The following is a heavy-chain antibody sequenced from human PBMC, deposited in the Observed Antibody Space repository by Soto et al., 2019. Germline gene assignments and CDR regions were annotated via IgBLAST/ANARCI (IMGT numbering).Heavy chain of an antibody. CDR1: GGSISSSSYY. Sequence: SETLSLTCTVSGGSISSSSYYWGWIRQPPGKGLEWIGSIYYSGSTYYNPSLKSRVTISVDTSKNQFSLKLSSVTAADTAVYYCARDPGIAAAGTGDYYYYGMDVWGQGTTVTVSS. CDR3: ARDPGIAAAGTGDYYYYGMDV. J-gene: IGHJ6*02. CDR2: IYYSGST. D-gene: IGHD6-13*01. V-gene: IGHV4-39*07.